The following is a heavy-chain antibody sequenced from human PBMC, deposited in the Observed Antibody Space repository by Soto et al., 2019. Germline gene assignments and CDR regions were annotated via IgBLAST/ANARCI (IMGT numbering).Heavy chain of an antibody. V-gene: IGHV3-9*01. Sequence: SLRLSCAASGFTFDDYAMHWVRQAPGKGLEWVSGISWNSGSIGYADSVKGRFTISRDNAKNSLYLQMNSLRAEDTALYYCAKGGTTYGDYYYCGMDVWGQGTTVTVSS. J-gene: IGHJ6*02. CDR2: ISWNSGSI. D-gene: IGHD4-17*01. CDR1: GFTFDDYA. CDR3: AKGGTTYGDYYYCGMDV.